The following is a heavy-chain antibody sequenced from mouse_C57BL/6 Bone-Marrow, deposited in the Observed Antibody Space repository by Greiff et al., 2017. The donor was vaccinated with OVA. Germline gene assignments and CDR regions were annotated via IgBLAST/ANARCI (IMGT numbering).Heavy chain of an antibody. Sequence: DVKVEESGGGLVQPGGSMKLSCVASGFTFSNYWMNWVRQSPEKGLEWVAQIRLKSDNYATHYAESVKGRFTISRDDSKSSVYLQMNNLRAEDTGIYYCTGGTWYFDVWGTGTTVTVSS. D-gene: IGHD1-1*01. CDR1: GFTFSNYW. CDR3: TGGTWYFDV. CDR2: IRLKSDNYAT. J-gene: IGHJ1*03. V-gene: IGHV6-3*01.